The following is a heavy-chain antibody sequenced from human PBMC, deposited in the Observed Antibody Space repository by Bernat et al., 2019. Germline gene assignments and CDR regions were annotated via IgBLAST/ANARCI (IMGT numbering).Heavy chain of an antibody. Sequence: EVQLLESGGVLVQPGGPLRLSCAASGFTFSSYAMTWVRQAPGKGLEWVSGISGSCGSTYYADSVKGRFTISRDNSKNTLYLQMNSLRAEDTAIYYCARGPIITLATGVPDYWGQGTLVTVSS. D-gene: IGHD5-12*01. CDR1: GFTFSSYA. CDR3: ARGPIITLATGVPDY. J-gene: IGHJ4*02. V-gene: IGHV3-23*01. CDR2: ISGSCGST.